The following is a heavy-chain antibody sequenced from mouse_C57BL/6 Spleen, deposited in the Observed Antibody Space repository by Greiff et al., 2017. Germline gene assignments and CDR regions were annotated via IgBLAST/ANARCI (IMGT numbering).Heavy chain of an antibody. V-gene: IGHV1-19*01. Sequence: VQLKESGPVLVKPGASVKMSCKASGYTFTDYYMNWVKQSHGKSLEWIGVINPYNGGTSYNQKFKGKATLTVDKSSSTAYMELNSLTSEDSAVYYCARDYGNYVDYAMDYWGQGTSVTVSS. CDR2: INPYNGGT. CDR3: ARDYGNYVDYAMDY. CDR1: GYTFTDYY. J-gene: IGHJ4*01. D-gene: IGHD2-1*01.